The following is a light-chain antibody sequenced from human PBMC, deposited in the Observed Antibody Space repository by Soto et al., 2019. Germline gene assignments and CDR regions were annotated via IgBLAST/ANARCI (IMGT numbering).Light chain of an antibody. Sequence: VVVTHSPATLSVSPWEIATLSCRASQSVSSNLAWYQQKPGQAPRLLIYGASTRATGIPARFSGSGSGTEFTLTISSLQPEDVAVYYCQQYYSTLSITLGQGTRLEIK. CDR3: QQYYSTLSIT. CDR1: QSVSSN. CDR2: GAS. J-gene: IGKJ5*01. V-gene: IGKV3-15*01.